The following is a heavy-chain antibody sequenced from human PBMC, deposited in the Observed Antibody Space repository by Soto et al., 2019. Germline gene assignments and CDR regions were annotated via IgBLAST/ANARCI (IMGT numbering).Heavy chain of an antibody. V-gene: IGHV4-31*03. CDR2: RYYSEST. CDR3: ARTKCSGGSCYSWSLDY. D-gene: IGHD2-15*01. J-gene: IGHJ4*02. CDR1: GGSIPTGGYY. Sequence: SETLSLTCTVSGGSIPTGGYYWSWIRQLPGKGLEWIGHRYYSESTYYNPSLKSRVSISLDTSKNQFSLKLSFVTAADTAMYYCARTKCSGGSCYSWSLDYWGQGTPVTVS.